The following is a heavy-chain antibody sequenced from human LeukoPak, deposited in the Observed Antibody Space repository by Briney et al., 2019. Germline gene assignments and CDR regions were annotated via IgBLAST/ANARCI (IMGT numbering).Heavy chain of an antibody. D-gene: IGHD4-17*01. CDR3: ASDPYGDYDFDY. CDR2: IYYSGIT. CDR1: CENISSYY. V-gene: IGHV4-59*07. J-gene: IGHJ4*02. Sequence: SDTLSLTCNVSCENISSYYWSWNRQPPGKGLEWIAYIYYSGITNYNPSLKSRVTISVDTSKNQFSLKLSSVSSADTAAYYCASDPYGDYDFDYWGQGTLVTVSS.